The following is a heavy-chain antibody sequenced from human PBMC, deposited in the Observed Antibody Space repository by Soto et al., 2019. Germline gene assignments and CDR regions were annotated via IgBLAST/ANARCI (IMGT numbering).Heavy chain of an antibody. Sequence: EAQLVQSGAEVKKPGESLKISCKASDTTHWIGWVRQKPGKGLEWMGIIYPGDSDTKYSPSFQGQATISVDKSISTAYLHWSSLKASDTATYYCARLVNYYFGMDVWGLGTTVTVSS. CDR3: ARLVNYYFGMDV. CDR2: IYPGDSDT. J-gene: IGHJ6*02. CDR1: DTTHW. V-gene: IGHV5-51*01.